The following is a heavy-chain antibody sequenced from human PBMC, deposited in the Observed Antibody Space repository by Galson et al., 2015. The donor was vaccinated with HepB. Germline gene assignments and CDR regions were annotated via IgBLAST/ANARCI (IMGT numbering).Heavy chain of an antibody. CDR1: GGTFSSYA. CDR3: ANRQGYYDSSGPALYYYYYGMDV. D-gene: IGHD3-22*01. V-gene: IGHV1-69*06. CDR2: IIPIFGTA. Sequence: SVKVSCKASGGTFSSYAISWVRQAPGQGLEWMGGIIPIFGTANYAQKFQGRVTITADKSTSTAYMELSSLRSEDTAVYYCANRQGYYDSSGPALYYYYYGMDVWGQGTTVTVSS. J-gene: IGHJ6*02.